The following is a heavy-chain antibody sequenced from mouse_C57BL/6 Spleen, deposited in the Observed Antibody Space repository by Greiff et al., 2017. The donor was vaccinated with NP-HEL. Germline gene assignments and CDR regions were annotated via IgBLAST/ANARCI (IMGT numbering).Heavy chain of an antibody. D-gene: IGHD1-1*01. CDR3: ASYYGSSSYFDV. CDR2: IDPSDSET. Sequence: QVHVKQPGAELVRPGSSVKLSCKASGYTFTSYWMHWVKQRPIQGLEWIGNIDPSDSETHYNQKFKDKATLTVDKSSSTAYMQLSSLTSEDSAVYYCASYYGSSSYFDVWGTGTTVTVSS. J-gene: IGHJ1*03. CDR1: GYTFTSYW. V-gene: IGHV1-52*01.